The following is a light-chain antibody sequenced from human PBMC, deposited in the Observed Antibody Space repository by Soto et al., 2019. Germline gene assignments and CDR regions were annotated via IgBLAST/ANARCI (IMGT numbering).Light chain of an antibody. J-gene: IGLJ1*01. Sequence: QSALTQPASVSGSPGQSITISCTGTSSDVAAYNYVSWYQQHPGKAPKLMMSDVSNRASGISNRFSASKSGNTASLTISGLPTEEEADYYCASYTTLSTYVFGTGTKVTVL. CDR3: ASYTTLSTYV. V-gene: IGLV2-14*03. CDR1: SSDVAAYNY. CDR2: DVS.